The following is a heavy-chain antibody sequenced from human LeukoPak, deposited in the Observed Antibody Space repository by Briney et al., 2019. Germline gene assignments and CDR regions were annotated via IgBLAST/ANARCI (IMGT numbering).Heavy chain of an antibody. CDR2: ISSSGNTI. CDR3: ARVRGLVAAGHYFDY. D-gene: IGHD6-13*01. V-gene: IGHV3-48*01. Sequence: GGSLRLSCAASGFIFNTFSMNWVRQAPGKGLEWISYISSSGNTIYYADSVKGRFTISRDNAKNSLYLQMNSPRADDTALYYCARVRGLVAAGHYFDYWGQGTLVTISS. J-gene: IGHJ4*02. CDR1: GFIFNTFS.